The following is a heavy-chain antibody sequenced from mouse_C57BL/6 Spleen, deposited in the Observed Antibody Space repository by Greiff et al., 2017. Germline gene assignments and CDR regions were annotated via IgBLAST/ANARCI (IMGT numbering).Heavy chain of an antibody. J-gene: IGHJ3*01. CDR3: VGQEGFAY. CDR1: GFSFNTYA. V-gene: IGHV10-1*01. CDR2: IRSKSNNYAT. Sequence: EVKLQESGGGLVQPKGSLKLSCAASGFSFNTYAMNWVRQAPGKGLEWVARIRSKSNNYATYYADSVKDRFTISRDDSESMLYLQMNNLKTEDTAMYYCVGQEGFAYWGQGTLVTVSA.